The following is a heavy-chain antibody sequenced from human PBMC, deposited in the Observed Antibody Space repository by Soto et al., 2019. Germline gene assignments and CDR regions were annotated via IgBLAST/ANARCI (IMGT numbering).Heavy chain of an antibody. Sequence: GGSLRLSCAASGFTFSAYVMSWVRQAPGKGLEWVSSITSSGGGTYYADSVKGRFTVSRDNSKNTVYLQMNSLRDEDTAVYYCAKLTAAWGQGTLVTVAS. J-gene: IGHJ4*02. D-gene: IGHD6-13*01. V-gene: IGHV3-23*01. CDR3: AKLTAA. CDR2: ITSSGGGT. CDR1: GFTFSAYV.